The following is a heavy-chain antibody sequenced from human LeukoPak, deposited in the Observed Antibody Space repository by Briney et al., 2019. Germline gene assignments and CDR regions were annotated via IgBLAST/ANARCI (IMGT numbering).Heavy chain of an antibody. CDR3: ARDAHNGYEFHDWFDP. V-gene: IGHV1-2*02. J-gene: IGHJ5*02. D-gene: IGHD5-12*01. CDR1: GYTFTDYY. Sequence: ASVKVSCKASGYTFTDYYIHWVRQAPGQGLEWMGWINPNSGGTKYAQKFQGRVTMTTDTSFSTAYMEMSRLTSDDTAVYYCARDAHNGYEFHDWFDPWGQGALVTVSS. CDR2: INPNSGGT.